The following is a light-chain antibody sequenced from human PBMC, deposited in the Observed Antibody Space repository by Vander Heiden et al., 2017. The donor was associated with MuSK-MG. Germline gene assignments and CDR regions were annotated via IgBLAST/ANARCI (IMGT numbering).Light chain of an antibody. V-gene: IGKV1-8*01. J-gene: IGKJ3*01. CDR1: QGISSY. CDR3: QQYFSYPFT. CDR2: AAS. Sequence: SSSPFSASPGERVTLTCRASQGISSYLAWYQQKPGKAPKLLIYAASTLHSGVTSRFSGSGSGTDFTLTISCLQSEDFATYYCQQYFSYPFTFGPGTKVDIK.